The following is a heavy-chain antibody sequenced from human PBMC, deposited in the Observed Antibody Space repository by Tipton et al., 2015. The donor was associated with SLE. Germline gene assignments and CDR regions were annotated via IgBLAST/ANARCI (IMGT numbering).Heavy chain of an antibody. Sequence: TLSLTCAVYGGSFSGYYWSWIRQPPGKGLEWIGEINHSGSTNYNPSLKSRVTISVDTSKNQFSLDLGSVTDADTAVYFCARGSLGVRGTFDYWGQGTLVTVSS. CDR3: ARGSLGVRGTFDY. D-gene: IGHD3-10*01. CDR2: INHSGST. V-gene: IGHV4-34*01. J-gene: IGHJ4*02. CDR1: GGSFSGYY.